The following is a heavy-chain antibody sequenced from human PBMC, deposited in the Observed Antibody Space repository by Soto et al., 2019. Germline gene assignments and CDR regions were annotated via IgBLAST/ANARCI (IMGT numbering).Heavy chain of an antibody. V-gene: IGHV4-59*08. J-gene: IGHJ5*02. CDR1: GCSISSYC. D-gene: IGHD3-9*01. Sequence: PSETQSLTCTVSGCSISSYCWNWIRQPPGKGLEWIGYIYYSGSTNYNPSLKSRLTIKADTSQNQFSLQLDSVAPEDTAVYYCARGPGILNPWGQGIQVTVSS. CDR3: ARGPGILNP. CDR2: IYYSGST.